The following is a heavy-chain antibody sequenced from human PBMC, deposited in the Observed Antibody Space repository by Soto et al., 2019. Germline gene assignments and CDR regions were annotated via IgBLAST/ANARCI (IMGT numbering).Heavy chain of an antibody. CDR3: AKIAAGTGGMDV. D-gene: IGHD6-13*01. CDR2: ISYDGSNK. V-gene: IGHV3-30*18. Sequence: PGGSVRLSCAASGFTFSSYGMHWVRQAPGKGLEWVAVISYDGSNKYYADSVKGRFTISRDNSKNTLYLQMNSLRAEDTAVYYCAKIAAGTGGMDVWGQGTTVTVSS. CDR1: GFTFSSYG. J-gene: IGHJ6*02.